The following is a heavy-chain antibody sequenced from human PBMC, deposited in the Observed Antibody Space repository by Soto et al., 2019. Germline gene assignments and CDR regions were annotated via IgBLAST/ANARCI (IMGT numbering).Heavy chain of an antibody. CDR1: GGSLRGYS. Sequence: SETLSLTCTVSGGSLRGYSWSWIRQPLGKGLEWIGNIHYNGNTKYSPSLKSRVTMSVDTSKNHFSLKLISVTTADTAVYFCAREGNLGRWIQPLDSWGQGTLVTVSS. J-gene: IGHJ4*02. V-gene: IGHV4-59*01. D-gene: IGHD2-2*03. CDR2: IHYNGNT. CDR3: AREGNLGRWIQPLDS.